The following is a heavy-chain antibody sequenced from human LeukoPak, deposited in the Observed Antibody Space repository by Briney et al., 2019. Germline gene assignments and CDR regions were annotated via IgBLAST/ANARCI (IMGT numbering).Heavy chain of an antibody. CDR1: GFTFSSYA. D-gene: IGHD6-19*01. CDR2: IKQGGSEE. J-gene: IGHJ6*02. Sequence: GGSLRLSCAASGFTFSSYAISWVRQAPGKGLEWVASIKQGGSEEYYVDSVKGRFTISRDNAKNSLYLQMNSLRAEDTAVYYCARDRLDIPVAGKKGRPYSYGMDVWGQGTTVTVSS. CDR3: ARDRLDIPVAGKKGRPYSYGMDV. V-gene: IGHV3-7*01.